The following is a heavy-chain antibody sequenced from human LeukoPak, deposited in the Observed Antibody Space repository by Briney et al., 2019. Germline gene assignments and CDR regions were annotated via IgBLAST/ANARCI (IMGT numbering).Heavy chain of an antibody. J-gene: IGHJ4*02. CDR1: GFTLSTYA. D-gene: IGHD3-3*01. Sequence: GGSLRLSCAASGFTLSTYAMHWVRQAPGKGLEWVSAISGSGGSTYYADSVKGRFTISRDNSKNTLYLQMNSLRAEDTVVYYCAKDMSSVLRFLEWLFAFDYWGQGTLVTVSS. V-gene: IGHV3-23*01. CDR3: AKDMSSVLRFLEWLFAFDY. CDR2: ISGSGGST.